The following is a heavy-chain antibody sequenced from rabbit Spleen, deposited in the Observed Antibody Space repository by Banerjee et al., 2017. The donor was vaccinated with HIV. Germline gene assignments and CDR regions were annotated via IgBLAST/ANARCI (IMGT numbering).Heavy chain of an antibody. J-gene: IGHJ6*01. CDR3: ARVSETSGWGEDL. V-gene: IGHV1S45*01. CDR2: IYTSSGVP. Sequence: QEQLEESGGDLVKPEGSLTLTCTASGFSFSSSYWVCWVRQAPGKGLEWIACIYTSSGVPYYASWAKGRFTISKTSSTAVTLQMTSLTVADTATYFCARVSETSGWGEDLWGPGTLVTVS. CDR1: GFSFSSSYW. D-gene: IGHD4-1*01.